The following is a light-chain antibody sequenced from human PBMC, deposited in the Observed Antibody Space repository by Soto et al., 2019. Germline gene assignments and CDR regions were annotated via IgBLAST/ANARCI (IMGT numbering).Light chain of an antibody. Sequence: QSALTHPPSASGSPGQSVTISCTGTSSDVGGYNYVSWYQQHPGKAPKLMIYEVSKRPSGVPDRFSGSKSGNTASLTVSGLQAEDEADYYCSSYAGSHVVFGGATKLTVL. CDR3: SSYAGSHVV. CDR2: EVS. V-gene: IGLV2-8*01. J-gene: IGLJ2*01. CDR1: SSDVGGYNY.